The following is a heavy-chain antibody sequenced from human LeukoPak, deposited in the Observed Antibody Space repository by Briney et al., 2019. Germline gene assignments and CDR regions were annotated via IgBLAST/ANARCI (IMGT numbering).Heavy chain of an antibody. Sequence: ASVKVSCKASGGTFSSYAISWVRQAPGQGLEWMGGIIPIFGTANYAQKFQGRVTITTDESTSTAYMELSSLRSEDTAVYYCACHYDFWSGYYNYYYYMDVWGEGTTVTVSS. J-gene: IGHJ6*03. CDR3: ACHYDFWSGYYNYYYYMDV. D-gene: IGHD3-3*01. CDR2: IIPIFGTA. CDR1: GGTFSSYA. V-gene: IGHV1-69*05.